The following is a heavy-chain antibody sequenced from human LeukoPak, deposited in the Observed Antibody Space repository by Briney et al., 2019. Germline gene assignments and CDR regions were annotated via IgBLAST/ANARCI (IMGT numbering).Heavy chain of an antibody. CDR3: ARTVRGLWFDP. D-gene: IGHD3-10*01. V-gene: IGHV4-59*02. J-gene: IGHJ5*02. Sequence: GSLRLSCAASGFTVSSNYMSWVRQPPGKGLEWIGYIYYSGSTNYNPSLKSRVTISVDTSKNQFSLKLSSVTAADTAVYYCARTVRGLWFDPWGQGTLVTVSS. CDR1: GFTVSSNY. CDR2: IYYSGST.